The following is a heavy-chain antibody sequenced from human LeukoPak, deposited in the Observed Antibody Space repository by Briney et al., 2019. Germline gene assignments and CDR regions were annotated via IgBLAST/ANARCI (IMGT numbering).Heavy chain of an antibody. CDR3: ARLPTIVVVPAARDGLDY. CDR1: GGSFSGYY. CDR2: INHSGST. V-gene: IGHV4-34*01. J-gene: IGHJ4*02. Sequence: SETLSRTCAVYGGSFSGYYWSWIRQPPGKGLEWIGEINHSGSTNYNPSLKSRVTISVDTSKNQFSLKLSSVTAADTAVYYCARLPTIVVVPAARDGLDYWGQGTLVTVSS. D-gene: IGHD2-2*01.